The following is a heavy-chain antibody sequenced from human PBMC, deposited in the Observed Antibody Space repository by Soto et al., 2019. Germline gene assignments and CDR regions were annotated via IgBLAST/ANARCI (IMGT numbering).Heavy chain of an antibody. V-gene: IGHV4-38-2*01. J-gene: IGHJ6*02. CDR3: TRVYSSTTSCFINGMDF. CDR1: GYSITSGYH. D-gene: IGHD2-2*01. Sequence: SETLSLTCAVAGYSITSGYHWGWIRQPPRKGLEWIGTISHSGTTYYNPSLKSRDTISIDTSKNQLSLKLTSVTAADTALYYCTRVYSSTTSCFINGMDFWGQGTMVIVS. CDR2: ISHSGTT.